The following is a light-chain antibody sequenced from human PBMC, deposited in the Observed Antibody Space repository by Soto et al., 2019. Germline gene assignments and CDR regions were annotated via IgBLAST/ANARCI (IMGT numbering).Light chain of an antibody. CDR1: SSDVGGYNY. CDR2: EVS. Sequence: QSALTQPASASGSPGQSITISCTGTSSDVGGYNYVSWYQQHPGKAPKLMIYEVSKRPSGVPDRFSGSKSGNTASLTVSGLQAEDEADYYCSSYAGINNFGVFGTGTKVTVL. J-gene: IGLJ1*01. V-gene: IGLV2-8*01. CDR3: SSYAGINNFGV.